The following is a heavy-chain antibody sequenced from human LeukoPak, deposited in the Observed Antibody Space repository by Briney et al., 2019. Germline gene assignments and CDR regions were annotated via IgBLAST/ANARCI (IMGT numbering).Heavy chain of an antibody. V-gene: IGHV3-30-3*01. Sequence: GRSLRLSCAASGFTFSSYAMHWVRQAPGKGLEWVAVISYDGSNKYYADSVKGRFTISRDNSKNTLYLQMNSLRAEDTAVYYCARGYYDFWSGYGLMLPNYYYYMDVWGKGTTVTVSS. CDR1: GFTFSSYA. J-gene: IGHJ6*03. CDR2: ISYDGSNK. D-gene: IGHD3-3*01. CDR3: ARGYYDFWSGYGLMLPNYYYYMDV.